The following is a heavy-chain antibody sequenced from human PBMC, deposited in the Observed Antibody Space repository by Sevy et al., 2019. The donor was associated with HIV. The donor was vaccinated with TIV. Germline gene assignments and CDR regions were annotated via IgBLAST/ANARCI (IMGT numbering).Heavy chain of an antibody. D-gene: IGHD3-3*01. CDR1: GFTFSNHG. CDR3: ARESSHDFWSGYWGYLDY. CDR2: IWYDGSNI. Sequence: GGSLILSCAASGFTFSNHGMHWVRQAPGKGPEWVALIWYDGSNIYYSDSAKGRFTISRDDSKNKLYLQMYSLRPEDTAVYYCARESSHDFWSGYWGYLDYWGQGTLVTVSS. V-gene: IGHV3-33*01. J-gene: IGHJ4*02.